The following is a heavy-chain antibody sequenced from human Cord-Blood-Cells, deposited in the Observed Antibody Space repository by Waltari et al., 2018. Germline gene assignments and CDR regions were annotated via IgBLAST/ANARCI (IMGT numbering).Heavy chain of an antibody. CDR1: CWSSSRSY. V-gene: IGHV4-34*01. Sequence: QVQLQPWGAGLLKPQETLSPTSAVFCWSSSRSYWRWIRQPPGKGLEWIGEINHSGSTNYNPSLKSRVTISVDTSKNQFSLKLSSVTAADTAVYYCARTMGYYDSSGYYYWGQGTLVTVSS. D-gene: IGHD3-22*01. CDR3: ARTMGYYDSSGYYY. J-gene: IGHJ4*02. CDR2: INHSGST.